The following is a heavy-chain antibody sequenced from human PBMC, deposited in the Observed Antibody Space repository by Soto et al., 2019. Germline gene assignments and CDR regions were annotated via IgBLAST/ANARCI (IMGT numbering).Heavy chain of an antibody. CDR2: IYYSGST. CDR1: GGSISSSSYY. D-gene: IGHD2-21*02. Sequence: SETLSLTCTVSGGSISSSSYYWGWIRQPPGKGLEWIGSIYYSGSTYYNPSLKSRVTISVDTSKNQFSLKLSSVTAADTAVYYCARRKLAYCGGDCYSSYNWFDPWGQGTLVTVSS. J-gene: IGHJ5*02. V-gene: IGHV4-39*01. CDR3: ARRKLAYCGGDCYSSYNWFDP.